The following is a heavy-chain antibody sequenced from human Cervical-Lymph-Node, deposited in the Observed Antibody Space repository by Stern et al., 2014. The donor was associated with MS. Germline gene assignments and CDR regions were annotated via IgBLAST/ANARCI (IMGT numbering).Heavy chain of an antibody. J-gene: IGHJ4*02. CDR3: TRAVGGVGRE. CDR1: GYTFTNYY. V-gene: IGHV1-46*01. Sequence: QLVQSGPEVKKPGASVMVSCKTSGYTFTNYYIHWVRQAPGQGLEWMGIINPNGSVTASAQKVQGRFTMTRDTSTTTVYLRLITLTSEDTAMYYCTRAVGGVGREWGQGTLVFVSS. CDR2: INPNGSVT. D-gene: IGHD3-16*01.